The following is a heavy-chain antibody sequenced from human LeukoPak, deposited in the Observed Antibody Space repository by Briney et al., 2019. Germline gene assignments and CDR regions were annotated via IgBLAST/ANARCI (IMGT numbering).Heavy chain of an antibody. Sequence: GGSLRLSCAASGFTFSSYAMHWVRQAPGKGLEWVAVISYDGSNKYYADSVKGRFTISRDNSKNTLYLQMNSLRAEDMAVYYCARGSGGSYAYFDYWGQGTLVTVSS. V-gene: IGHV3-30-3*01. CDR3: ARGSGGSYAYFDY. D-gene: IGHD1-26*01. CDR2: ISYDGSNK. CDR1: GFTFSSYA. J-gene: IGHJ4*02.